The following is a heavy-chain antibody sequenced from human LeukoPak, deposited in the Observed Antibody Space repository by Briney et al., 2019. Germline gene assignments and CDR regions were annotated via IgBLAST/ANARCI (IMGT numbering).Heavy chain of an antibody. J-gene: IGHJ6*03. D-gene: IGHD2-2*01. V-gene: IGHV3-21*01. CDR2: ISSTSRYI. Sequence: GGSLRLSCAASGLTFSSYSMNWVRQAPGKGLEWVSSISSTSRYIYYADSVKGRFTISRDDAKKSLYLQMNSLRAEDTAVYYCARAFDTSWDYYYMDVWGKGTTVTVSS. CDR1: GLTFSSYS. CDR3: ARAFDTSWDYYYMDV.